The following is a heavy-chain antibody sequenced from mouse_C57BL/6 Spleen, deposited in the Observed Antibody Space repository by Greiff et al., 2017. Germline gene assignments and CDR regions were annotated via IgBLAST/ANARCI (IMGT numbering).Heavy chain of an antibody. CDR1: GYSFTGYY. V-gene: IGHV1-43*01. J-gene: IGHJ2*01. CDR3: ARDAGSYYFDY. CDR2: INPSTGGT. Sequence: VQLQQSGPELVKPGASVKISCKASGYSFTGYYMHWVKQSSEKSLEWIGEINPSTGGTSYNQKFKGKATLTVDKSSSTAYMQLKSLTSEDSAVYYCARDAGSYYFDYWGQGTTLTVSS.